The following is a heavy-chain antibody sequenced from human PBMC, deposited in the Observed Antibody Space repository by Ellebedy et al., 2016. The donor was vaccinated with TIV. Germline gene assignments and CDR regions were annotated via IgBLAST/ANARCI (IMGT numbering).Heavy chain of an antibody. CDR1: GYSFASYW. Sequence: GESLKISCKGSGYSFASYWIGWVRQMPGKGPEWMGIIHPRDSDTRYSPSFQGQVIMSVDQSISTAYLQWSSLKASDTAIYYCANSYYYSSGGHSDAFRMWGQGTMVTVSS. V-gene: IGHV5-51*01. D-gene: IGHD3-22*01. CDR3: ANSYYYSSGGHSDAFRM. CDR2: IHPRDSDT. J-gene: IGHJ3*02.